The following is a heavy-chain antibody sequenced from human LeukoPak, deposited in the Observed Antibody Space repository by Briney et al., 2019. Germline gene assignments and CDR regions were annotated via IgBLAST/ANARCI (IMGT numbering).Heavy chain of an antibody. Sequence: GGSLRLSCAASGFSLSSYAMSWVRQAPGKGLEWVSAISSTDAGTYHADSVKGRFTISRDNSKNTLYLQMNSLRAEDTAVYYCARGVEAFDIWGQGTMVTVSS. CDR1: GFSLSSYA. CDR3: ARGVEAFDI. V-gene: IGHV3-23*01. J-gene: IGHJ3*02. CDR2: ISSTDAGT.